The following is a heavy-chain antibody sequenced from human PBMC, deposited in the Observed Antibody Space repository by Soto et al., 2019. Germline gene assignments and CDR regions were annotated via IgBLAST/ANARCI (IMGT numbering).Heavy chain of an antibody. CDR3: ARGEGFGSYPPYYDFWSGYYTDWFDP. CDR1: GYTFTSYD. D-gene: IGHD3-3*01. CDR2: MNPNSGNT. V-gene: IGHV1-8*01. J-gene: IGHJ5*02. Sequence: ASVKVSCKASGYTFTSYDINWVRQATGQGLEWMGWMNPNSGNTGYAQKFQGRVTMTRNTSISTAYMELSSLRSEGTAVYYCARGEGFGSYPPYYDFWSGYYTDWFDPWGQGTLVTVSS.